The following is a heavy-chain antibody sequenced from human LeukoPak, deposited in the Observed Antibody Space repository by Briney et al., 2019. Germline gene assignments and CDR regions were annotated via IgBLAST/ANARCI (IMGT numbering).Heavy chain of an antibody. CDR2: IYYSGST. CDR3: ASGVVVPAAFMDV. D-gene: IGHD2-2*01. V-gene: IGHV4-59*01. Sequence: SETLSLTCTVSGDSIRSYYWSWIRQPPGKGLEWIGYIYYSGSTNCNPSLKSRVTISLDTSKNHFSLKLSSVTAADTAAYYCASGVVVPAAFMDVWGKGTTVTVSS. J-gene: IGHJ6*03. CDR1: GDSIRSYY.